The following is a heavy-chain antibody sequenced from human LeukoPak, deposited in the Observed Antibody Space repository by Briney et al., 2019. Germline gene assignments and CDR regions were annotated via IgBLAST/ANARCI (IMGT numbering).Heavy chain of an antibody. V-gene: IGHV3-30*03. CDR1: GFTFSSYG. J-gene: IGHJ4*02. CDR3: ARVGDILTGYYPPDY. CDR2: ISYDGSNK. Sequence: GGSLRLSCAASGFTFSSYGMHWVRQAPGKGLEWVAVISYDGSNKYYADSVKGRFTISRDNSKNTLYLQMNSLRAEDTAVYYCARVGDILTGYYPPDYWGQGTLVTVSS. D-gene: IGHD3-9*01.